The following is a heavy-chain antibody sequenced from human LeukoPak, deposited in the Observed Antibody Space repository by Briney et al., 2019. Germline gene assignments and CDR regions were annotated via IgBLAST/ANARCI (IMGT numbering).Heavy chain of an antibody. CDR2: ISAASWGI. Sequence: GGSLRLSCAASGFTFSTYSMTWVRQAPGKGLEWISHISAASWGIKYADSVKGRFTISRDNSKNTLYLQMNSLRAEDTAVYYCAKESESYDSSGSTFDFWGQGTLVTVSS. V-gene: IGHV3-48*01. CDR1: GFTFSTYS. J-gene: IGHJ4*02. CDR3: AKESESYDSSGSTFDF. D-gene: IGHD3-22*01.